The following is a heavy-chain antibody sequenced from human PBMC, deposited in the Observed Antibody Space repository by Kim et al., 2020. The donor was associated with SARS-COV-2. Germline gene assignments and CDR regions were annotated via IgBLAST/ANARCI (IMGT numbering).Heavy chain of an antibody. CDR1: GGSFSGYY. CDR2: INHSGST. CDR3: ARVVGSGSYYTDY. J-gene: IGHJ4*02. Sequence: SETLSLTCAVYGGSFSGYYWSWIRQPPGKGLEWIGEINHSGSTNYNPSLKSRVTISVDTSKNQFSLKLSSVTAADTAVYYCARVVGSGSYYTDYWGQGTLVTVSS. V-gene: IGHV4-34*01. D-gene: IGHD3-10*01.